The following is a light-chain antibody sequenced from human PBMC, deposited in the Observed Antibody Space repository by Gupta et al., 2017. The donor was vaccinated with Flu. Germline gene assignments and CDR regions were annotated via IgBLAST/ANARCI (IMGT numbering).Light chain of an antibody. V-gene: IGLV6-57*01. Sequence: FILTQPHSVSESPGKTVTISCTRSSGSIVRNYVQWYQQRPGRSPTTVIYEDDRRPSGVPDRFSASIDSSSNSASLTISGLKSEDEADYYCQSYDAANQWVFGGGTKLTVL. CDR1: SGSIVRNY. CDR3: QSYDAANQWV. CDR2: EDD. J-gene: IGLJ3*02.